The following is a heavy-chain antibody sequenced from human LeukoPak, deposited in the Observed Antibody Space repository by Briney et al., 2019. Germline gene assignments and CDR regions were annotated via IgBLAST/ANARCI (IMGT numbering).Heavy chain of an antibody. D-gene: IGHD2-2*01. V-gene: IGHV3-7*03. CDR1: GFTFSSYW. CDR3: ARGRVGRPFDY. Sequence: GRSLRLSCAASGFTFSSYWMTWVRQAPGKGLEWVANIKLDGSEKYYVDSVKGRFTISRDNAKNSLYLQMNSLRAEDTAVYYCARGRVGRPFDYWGQGTLVTVSS. CDR2: IKLDGSEK. J-gene: IGHJ4*02.